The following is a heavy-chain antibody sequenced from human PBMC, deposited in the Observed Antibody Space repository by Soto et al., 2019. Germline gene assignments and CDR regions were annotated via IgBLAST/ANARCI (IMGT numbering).Heavy chain of an antibody. CDR1: GFTFDDYA. D-gene: IGHD3-22*01. CDR2: ISWNSGSI. V-gene: IGHV3-9*01. CDR3: AKDIGYRDSSGYYYYYYGMDV. J-gene: IGHJ6*02. Sequence: GGSLRLSWAASGFTFDDYAMHWVRQAPGKGLEWVSGISWNSGSIGYADSVKGRFTISRDNAKNSMYLQMNSLRAEDTALYYCAKDIGYRDSSGYYYYYYGMDVWGQGTPVTVSS.